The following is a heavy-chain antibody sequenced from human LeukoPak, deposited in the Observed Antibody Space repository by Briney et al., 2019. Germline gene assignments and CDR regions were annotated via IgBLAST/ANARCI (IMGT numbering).Heavy chain of an antibody. CDR2: INPNSGGK. CDR3: AREGSSGYHNWFDP. D-gene: IGHD3-22*01. CDR1: GYTFTGYY. V-gene: IGHV1-2*02. J-gene: IGHJ5*02. Sequence: ASVKVSCKASGYTFTGYYMHWVRQAPGQGLEWMGWINPNSGGKNYAQKFQGRVTMTRDTSISTAYMELSRLRSDDTAVYYCAREGSSGYHNWFDPWGQGTLVTVSS.